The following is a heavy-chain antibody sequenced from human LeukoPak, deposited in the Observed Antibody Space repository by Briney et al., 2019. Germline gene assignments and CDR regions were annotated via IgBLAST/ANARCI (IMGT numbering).Heavy chain of an antibody. D-gene: IGHD6-19*01. CDR2: INPSGGST. CDR1: GYTFTSYY. CDR3: ARDSADSSGPPRFDY. J-gene: IGHJ4*02. Sequence: GASVKVSCKASGYTFTSYYMHWVRQAPGQGLEWMGIINPSGGSTSYAQKFQGRVTMTRDMSTSTVYMELSSLRSEDTAVYYCARDSADSSGPPRFDYWGQGTLVTVPS. V-gene: IGHV1-46*01.